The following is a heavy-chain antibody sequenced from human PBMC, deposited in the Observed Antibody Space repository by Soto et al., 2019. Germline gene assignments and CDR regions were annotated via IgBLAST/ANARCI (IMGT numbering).Heavy chain of an antibody. CDR3: AATTPTYYYYGMDV. D-gene: IGHD4-4*01. CDR2: IVVGSGNT. V-gene: IGHV1-58*01. Sequence: SVKGSCKASGFTFTSSAVQWVRQARGQRLEWIGWIVVGSGNTNYAQKFQERVTITRDMSTSTAYMELSSLRSEDTAVYYCAATTPTYYYYGMDVWGQGTTVTVSS. CDR1: GFTFTSSA. J-gene: IGHJ6*02.